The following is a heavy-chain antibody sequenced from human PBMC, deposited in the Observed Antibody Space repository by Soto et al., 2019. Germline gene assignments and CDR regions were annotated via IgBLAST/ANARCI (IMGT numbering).Heavy chain of an antibody. D-gene: IGHD2-8*01. CDR2: IYYSGST. J-gene: IGHJ5*02. CDR3: AREGGGRYCTNGVCYYREDWFDP. CDR1: GGSISSGGYY. V-gene: IGHV4-31*03. Sequence: QVQLQESGPGLVKPSQTLSLTCTVSGGSISSGGYYWSWIRQHPGKGLEWIGYIYYSGSTYYNPSLKCRVTIAVDTSKNQCSLKLSSVTAADTAVYYCAREGGGRYCTNGVCYYREDWFDPWGQGTLVTVSS.